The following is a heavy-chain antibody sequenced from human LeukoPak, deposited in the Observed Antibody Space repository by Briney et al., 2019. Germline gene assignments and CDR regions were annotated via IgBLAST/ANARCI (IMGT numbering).Heavy chain of an antibody. D-gene: IGHD3-10*01. V-gene: IGHV3-30-3*01. CDR1: GFTFSSYA. CDR2: ISYDGSNK. Sequence: HPGGSLRLSCAASGFTFSSYAMHWVRQAPVKGLEWVAVISYDGSNKYYADSVKGRFTISRDNSKNTLYLQMNSLRAEDTAVYYCARDRSRSMVRGVTDYWGQGTLVTVSS. CDR3: ARDRSRSMVRGVTDY. J-gene: IGHJ4*02.